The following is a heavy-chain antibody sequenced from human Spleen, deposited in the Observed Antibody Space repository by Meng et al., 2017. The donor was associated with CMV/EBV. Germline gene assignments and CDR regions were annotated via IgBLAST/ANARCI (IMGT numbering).Heavy chain of an antibody. CDR3: TTGPPWEWLLLQ. J-gene: IGHJ4*02. Sequence: ASGCTFSNAWMRWVRQAPGKGLEWVGRIKSKTDGGTTDYAATVKGRFSISRDDSKNTVFLQMNSLKTEDTAVYYCTTGPPWEWLLLQWGQGTLVTVSS. CDR2: IKSKTDGGTT. D-gene: IGHD3-3*01. CDR1: GCTFSNAW. V-gene: IGHV3-15*01.